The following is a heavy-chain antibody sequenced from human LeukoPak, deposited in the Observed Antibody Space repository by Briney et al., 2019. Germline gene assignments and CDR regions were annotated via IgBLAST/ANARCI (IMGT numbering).Heavy chain of an antibody. CDR2: ISAYNGNT. Sequence: ASVKVSCKASGYTFTSYGISWVRQAPGQGLEWMGWISAYNGNTNYAQKLQGRVTMTTDTSTSTAYMELRSLRSDDPAVYYCARDWDDILTGDYWGQGTLVTVSS. CDR1: GYTFTSYG. V-gene: IGHV1-18*01. CDR3: ARDWDDILTGDY. J-gene: IGHJ4*02. D-gene: IGHD3-9*01.